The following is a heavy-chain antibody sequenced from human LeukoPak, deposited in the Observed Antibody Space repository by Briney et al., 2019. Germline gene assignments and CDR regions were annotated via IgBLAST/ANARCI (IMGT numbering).Heavy chain of an antibody. D-gene: IGHD2-2*01. J-gene: IGHJ4*02. V-gene: IGHV1-69*01. CDR2: IIPIFGTA. CDR3: ARDPEPPSYCSSTSCAGAWPTHHY. Sequence: GSSVKVSCKASGGTFSSYAISWVRQAPGQGLEWMGGIIPIFGTANYAQKFQGRVTITADESPSTAYMELSSLRSEDTAVYYCARDPEPPSYCSSTSCAGAWPTHHYWGQGTLVTVSS. CDR1: GGTFSSYA.